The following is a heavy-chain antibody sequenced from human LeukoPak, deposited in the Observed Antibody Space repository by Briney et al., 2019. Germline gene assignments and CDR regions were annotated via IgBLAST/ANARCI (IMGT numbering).Heavy chain of an antibody. D-gene: IGHD6-13*01. J-gene: IGHJ4*02. CDR3: ARGLSIAAAGTFDY. CDR2: IYYSRST. CDR1: GGSISSHY. Sequence: SETLSLTCTVSGGSISSHYWSWIRQPPGKGLEWIGYIYYSRSTNYNPSLKSRVTISVDTSKNQFSLKLSSVTAADTAVYYCARGLSIAAAGTFDYWGQGTLVTVSS. V-gene: IGHV4-59*11.